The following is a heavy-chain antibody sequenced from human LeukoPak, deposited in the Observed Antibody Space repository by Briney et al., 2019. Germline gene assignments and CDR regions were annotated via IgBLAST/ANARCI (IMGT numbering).Heavy chain of an antibody. CDR2: INHSGST. J-gene: IGHJ3*02. CDR3: ARLAAAEAFDI. CDR1: GGSFSGYY. D-gene: IGHD6-13*01. V-gene: IGHV4-34*01. Sequence: SETLSLTCAVYGGSFSGYYWSWIRQPPGKGLEWIGEINHSGSTNYNPSLKSRVTISVDTSKNQFSLKLSSVTAADTAVYYCARLAAAEAFDIWGQGTMVTVSS.